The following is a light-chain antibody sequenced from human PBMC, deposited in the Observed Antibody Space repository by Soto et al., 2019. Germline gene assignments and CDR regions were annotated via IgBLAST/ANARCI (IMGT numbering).Light chain of an antibody. Sequence: DVQMTQSPSTLSASVGERVTITCRASQSVSTLLAWYQQKPGKAPKLLIYKASTLERGVPSRFSGSGSGTEFTLTITSLQPDDFATYYCQQYNRYSPWAFGQGTKVEIK. V-gene: IGKV1-5*03. J-gene: IGKJ1*01. CDR3: QQYNRYSPWA. CDR1: QSVSTL. CDR2: KAS.